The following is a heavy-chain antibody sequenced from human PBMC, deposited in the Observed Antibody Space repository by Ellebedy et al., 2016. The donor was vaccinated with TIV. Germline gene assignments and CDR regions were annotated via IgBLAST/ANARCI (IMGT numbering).Heavy chain of an antibody. D-gene: IGHD5-12*01. CDR3: ARAPTITTNYDY. CDR1: GFTVSSNY. V-gene: IGHV3-53*01. J-gene: IGHJ4*02. Sequence: GESLKISCAASGFTVSSNYMSWVRQAPGKGLEWVSVIYSGGSTYYADSVKGRFTISRDNSKNTVYLQMNSLTAEDTALYYCARAPTITTNYDYWGQGTLVAVSS. CDR2: IYSGGST.